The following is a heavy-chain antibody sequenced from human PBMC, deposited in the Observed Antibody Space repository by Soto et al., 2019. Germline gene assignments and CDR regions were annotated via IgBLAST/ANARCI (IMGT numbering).Heavy chain of an antibody. CDR1: GGSISSCC. Sequence: PSETLSLTCTVSGGSISSCCWSWIRQPPGKGLDWIGYIYSSGSTNYNPSLKSRVTISVDTSKNEFSLKLTSVTAADTAVYYCARFSGWYSAFDYWGQGTPVT. D-gene: IGHD6-19*01. CDR2: IYSSGST. J-gene: IGHJ4*02. V-gene: IGHV4-59*01. CDR3: ARFSGWYSAFDY.